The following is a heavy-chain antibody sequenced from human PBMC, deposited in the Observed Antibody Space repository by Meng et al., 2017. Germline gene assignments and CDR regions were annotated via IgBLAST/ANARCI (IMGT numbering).Heavy chain of an antibody. CDR3: ARERDGYNYVFDY. CDR1: GYTFTSYY. J-gene: IGHJ4*02. D-gene: IGHD5-24*01. V-gene: IGHV1-46*01. CDR2: INPSGCST. Sequence: SVTVSCQASGYTFTSYYMHWVRQAPGQGLEWMGIINPSGCSTSYPQKFQGRVTMTRDTSTSTVYMELSSLRSEDTAVYYCARERDGYNYVFDYWGQGTLVTVSS.